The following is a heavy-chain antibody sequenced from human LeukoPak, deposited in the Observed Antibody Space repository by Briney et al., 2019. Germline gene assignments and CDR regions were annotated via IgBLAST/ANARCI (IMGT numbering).Heavy chain of an antibody. V-gene: IGHV4-34*01. CDR1: GGSCSGYY. J-gene: IGHJ4*02. Sequence: PSETLSLTCAVYGGSCSGYYWSWIRQPPGKGLEWIGEINHSGSTNYNPSLKSRVTISVDTSKNQFSLKLSSVTAADTAVYYCARGRRWAAAGSPFDYWGQGTLVTVSS. CDR3: ARGRRWAAAGSPFDY. CDR2: INHSGST. D-gene: IGHD6-13*01.